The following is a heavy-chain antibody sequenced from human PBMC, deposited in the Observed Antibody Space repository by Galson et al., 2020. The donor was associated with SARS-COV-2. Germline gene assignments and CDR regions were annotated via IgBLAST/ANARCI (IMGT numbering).Heavy chain of an antibody. Sequence: SETLSLTCTVSGYSVSTTNYWGWVRQPPERVVGGMGSVEPGGTTSYTTSRKGRFTISVDTSKNQFSLRLDSVTAADTALYYCARQGVNMIVLVTVPGWYFDLWGRGTLVTVSS. CDR3: ARQGVNMIVLVTVPGWYFDL. J-gene: IGHJ2*01. CDR1: GYSVSTTNY. CDR2: VEPGGTT. V-gene: IGHV4-38-2*02. D-gene: IGHD3-22*01.